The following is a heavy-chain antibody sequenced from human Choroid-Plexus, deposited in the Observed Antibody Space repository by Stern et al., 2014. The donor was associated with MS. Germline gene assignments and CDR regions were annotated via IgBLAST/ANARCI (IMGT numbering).Heavy chain of an antibody. V-gene: IGHV1-2*02. J-gene: IGHJ6*02. D-gene: IGHD3-3*01. Sequence: VQLVQSGAEVKKPGASVKVSCKTSGYIFTGYYIPWVRPAPGQGLEWMAWINPNTGGTKYAQKLQGRVTMSRDTSISTAYVELSSLTSDDTAVYYCARDQRGITIFGVVTDYYYLGMDVWGQGTTVTVSS. CDR3: ARDQRGITIFGVVTDYYYLGMDV. CDR2: INPNTGGT. CDR1: GYIFTGYY.